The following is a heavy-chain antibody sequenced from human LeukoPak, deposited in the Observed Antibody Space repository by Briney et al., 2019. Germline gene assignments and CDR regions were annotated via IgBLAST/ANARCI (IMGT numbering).Heavy chain of an antibody. CDR1: GFTVSSNY. CDR2: IYSGGST. V-gene: IGHV3-66*01. D-gene: IGHD6-13*01. J-gene: IGHJ4*02. Sequence: GGSLRLSCAASGFTVSSNYMSWVRQAPGKGLEWVSVIYSGGSTYYADSVKGRFTFSRDNSKNTLYLQMNSLRAEDTAVYYCARDLAAAGTKIDYWGQGTLVTVSS. CDR3: ARDLAAAGTKIDY.